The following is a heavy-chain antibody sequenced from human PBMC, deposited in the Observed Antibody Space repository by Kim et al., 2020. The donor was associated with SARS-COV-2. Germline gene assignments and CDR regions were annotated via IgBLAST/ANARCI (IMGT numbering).Heavy chain of an antibody. D-gene: IGHD3-22*01. CDR2: VYYDGST. CDR1: SASISSNDYY. CDR3: ARGYYDGTGYFF. J-gene: IGHJ4*02. V-gene: IGHV4-39*01. Sequence: SETLSLTCIVSSASISSNDYYWAWIRQPPEMGLEWIGHVYYDGSTYYHPSLKSRVIISVDRSKSQFSLRLNSVTVAATAIYYCARGYYDGTGYFFWGQGTLVTLSP.